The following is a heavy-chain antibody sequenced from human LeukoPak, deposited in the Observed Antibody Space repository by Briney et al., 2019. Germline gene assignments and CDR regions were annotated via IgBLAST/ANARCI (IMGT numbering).Heavy chain of an antibody. D-gene: IGHD2-2*01. V-gene: IGHV1-2*02. J-gene: IGHJ4*02. CDR3: ARGRVYQGYGVSNY. CDR2: INPNSGGT. Sequence: ASVKVSCKASGYTFTDYYIHWVRQAPGQGLEWMGWINPNSGGTNYAQNFQGRVSITRDTSISTAYMELSRLISDDTAVYYCARGRVYQGYGVSNYWGQGALVTVSS. CDR1: GYTFTDYY.